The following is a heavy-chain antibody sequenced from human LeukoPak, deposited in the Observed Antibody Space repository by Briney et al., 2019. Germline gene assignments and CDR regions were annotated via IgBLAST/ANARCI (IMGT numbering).Heavy chain of an antibody. Sequence: ETLSLTCAVYGGSFSGYYWSWIRQPPGKGLEWIGEINHSGSTNYNPSLKSRVTISVDTSKNQFSLKLSSVTAADTAVYYCARGRPRDSSPLYYFDYWGQGTLVTVPS. CDR1: GGSFSGYY. D-gene: IGHD6-13*01. CDR2: INHSGST. V-gene: IGHV4-34*01. CDR3: ARGRPRDSSPLYYFDY. J-gene: IGHJ4*02.